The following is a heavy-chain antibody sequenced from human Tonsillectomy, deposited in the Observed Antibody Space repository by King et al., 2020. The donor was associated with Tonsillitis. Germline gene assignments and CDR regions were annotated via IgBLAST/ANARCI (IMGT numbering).Heavy chain of an antibody. CDR3: ARLPIVGAPVNWFDP. CDR1: GYTFSNYW. J-gene: IGHJ5*02. Sequence: EVQLVESGAAVKKPGESLKISCKGSGYTFSNYWIAWVRQMPGKGLEWMGIIFPGDSDTRYSPSFQGQVTISADKSISTAYLQWSSLKASDSAMYYCARLPIVGAPVNWFDPWGQGTLVTVSS. CDR2: IFPGDSDT. D-gene: IGHD1-26*01. V-gene: IGHV5-51*01.